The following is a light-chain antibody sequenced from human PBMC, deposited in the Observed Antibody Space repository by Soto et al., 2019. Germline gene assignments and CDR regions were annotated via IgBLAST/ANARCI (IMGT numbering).Light chain of an antibody. J-gene: IGKJ2*01. CDR1: QPISNY. CDR2: AAS. V-gene: IGKV1-39*01. Sequence: DIQMTQSPSSLSASVGDRVTITCRASQPISNYLNWYQQKPGKAPKFPISAASTLQSGVPSRFSGYGSGTDFTLAISSLHPDDFATYYCQQSYTFPFTFGQGTKLDIK. CDR3: QQSYTFPFT.